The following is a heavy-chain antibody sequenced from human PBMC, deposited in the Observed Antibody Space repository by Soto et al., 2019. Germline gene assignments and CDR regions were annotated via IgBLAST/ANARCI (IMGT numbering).Heavy chain of an antibody. Sequence: QLQLQESGSGLVKPSQTLSLTCAVPGGSISSGGYSWSWIRQPPGKGLEWIGYIYHSGSTYYNPSRKSRVTISVDRSKNQFSLKLSSVTAADTAVYYCARRRGFPYYYGMDVWGQGTTVTVSS. D-gene: IGHD5-12*01. CDR2: IYHSGST. J-gene: IGHJ6*02. CDR3: ARRRGFPYYYGMDV. CDR1: GGSISSGGYS. V-gene: IGHV4-30-2*01.